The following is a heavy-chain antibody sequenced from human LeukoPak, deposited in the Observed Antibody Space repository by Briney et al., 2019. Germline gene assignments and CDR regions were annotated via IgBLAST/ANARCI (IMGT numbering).Heavy chain of an antibody. J-gene: IGHJ4*02. V-gene: IGHV4-31*03. Sequence: SQTLSLTCTVSGGSISSGGYYWSWIRLHPGKGLEWIGYIYYSGSTYYNPSLKSRVTISVDTSKNQFSLKLSSVTAADTAVYYCASNIVGATSGYFDYWGQGTLVTVSS. D-gene: IGHD1-26*01. CDR3: ASNIVGATSGYFDY. CDR1: GGSISSGGYY. CDR2: IYYSGST.